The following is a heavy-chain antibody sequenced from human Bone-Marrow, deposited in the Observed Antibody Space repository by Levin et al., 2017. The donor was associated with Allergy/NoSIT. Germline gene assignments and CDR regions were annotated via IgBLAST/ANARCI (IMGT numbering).Heavy chain of an antibody. CDR3: AGHVDGGWPHWFDP. CDR1: GDSISSSLYY. J-gene: IGHJ5*02. CDR2: MYYSGST. D-gene: IGHD6-19*01. Sequence: SQTLSLTCAVSGDSISSSLYYWAWIRQPPGKGLEWIGTMYYSGSTYYNSSLKSRVTMSLDTSKNHFSLKLTSVTAADTAMYYCAGHVDGGWPHWFDPWGQGTLVTVSS. V-gene: IGHV4-39*02.